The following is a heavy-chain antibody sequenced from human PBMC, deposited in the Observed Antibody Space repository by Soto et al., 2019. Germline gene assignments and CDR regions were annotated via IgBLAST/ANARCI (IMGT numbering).Heavy chain of an antibody. D-gene: IGHD5-12*01. Sequence: QVQLQESGPGLVKPSETLSLSCTVSGGSTSSGDYYWSWIRQPPGKGLEWIGYIYYSGITYYNPSLKNRLTISQDTSKNQFSLKLRSVTAADTAVYYCPRQYDGYEYYFDYWGQGTLVTVSS. J-gene: IGHJ4*02. CDR2: IYYSGIT. V-gene: IGHV4-30-4*01. CDR1: GGSTSSGDYY. CDR3: PRQYDGYEYYFDY.